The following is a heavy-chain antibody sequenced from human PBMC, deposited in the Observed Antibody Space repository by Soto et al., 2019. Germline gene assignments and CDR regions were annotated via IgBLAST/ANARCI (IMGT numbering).Heavy chain of an antibody. CDR1: GFNFSNYG. CDR2: ISSSRSYI. J-gene: IGHJ5*02. Sequence: EVQVVESGGGLVKPGGSLRLSCVASGFNFSNYGMNWVRKAPGKGLEWVSSISSSRSYISYADSMKGRFTISRDNAKNSVYLQMDSLRAEDTAVYYCARSDCTSTSCYVVWFDPWGQGTLVTVSS. CDR3: ARSDCTSTSCYVVWFDP. D-gene: IGHD2-2*01. V-gene: IGHV3-21*01.